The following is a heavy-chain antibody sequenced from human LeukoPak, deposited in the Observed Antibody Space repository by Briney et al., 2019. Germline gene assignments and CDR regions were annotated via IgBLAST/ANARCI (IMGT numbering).Heavy chain of an antibody. D-gene: IGHD3-22*01. CDR1: GSTFSSYW. J-gene: IGHJ4*02. CDR3: ARDLSDYYDSSGYYYLSY. V-gene: IGHV3-7*01. CDR2: IKQDGSKK. Sequence: GGSLRLSCAASGSTFSSYWMSCVRQAPGKALEWVANIKQDGSKKYYVDCVKGGFTMSRDNAKNSLYLQMNSLRAEDTAVYYCARDLSDYYDSSGYYYLSYWGQGTLVTVSS.